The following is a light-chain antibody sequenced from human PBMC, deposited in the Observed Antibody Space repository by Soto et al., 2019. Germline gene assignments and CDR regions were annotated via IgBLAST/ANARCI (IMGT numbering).Light chain of an antibody. V-gene: IGKV3-11*01. CDR1: QSIGNY. CDR2: ATS. J-gene: IGKJ3*01. Sequence: DILLTQSPGTLSLSHGEGATLSCRASQSIGNYLAWYQQKPGQAPRLLIYATSNRATGIPARFSGSGSGTDFTLTISSLEPEDFAVYYCQQRSSWPFTFGPGTKVDIK. CDR3: QQRSSWPFT.